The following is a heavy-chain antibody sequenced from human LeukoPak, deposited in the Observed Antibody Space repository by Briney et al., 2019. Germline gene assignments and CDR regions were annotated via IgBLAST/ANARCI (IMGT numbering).Heavy chain of an antibody. CDR3: ARGYGSSGNEKIFDY. D-gene: IGHD6-19*01. V-gene: IGHV3-74*01. Sequence: GGSLRLSCAASGFSFSSYDMHWVRQAPGKGLVWVSRVKSDGSSTTYADSVKGRFTISRDNAKNTLYLQMSSLRVEDTAVYYCARGYGSSGNEKIFDYWGQGTLVTVSS. J-gene: IGHJ4*02. CDR2: VKSDGSST. CDR1: GFSFSSYD.